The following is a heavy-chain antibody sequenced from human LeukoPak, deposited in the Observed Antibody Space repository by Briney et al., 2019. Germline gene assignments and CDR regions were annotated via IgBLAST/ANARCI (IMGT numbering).Heavy chain of an antibody. CDR3: TRWNGGLAYYFNY. CDR1: GFTFDDYT. J-gene: IGHJ4*02. Sequence: GGSLRLSCAASGFTFDDYTMHWVRQAPGKGLEWVSLITWDGGSTYYADSVKGRFTISRDNSKDFLYLQMNSLRTEDTALYYCTRWNGGLAYYFNYWGRGTLVTVSS. CDR2: ITWDGGST. V-gene: IGHV3-43*01. D-gene: IGHD3-16*01.